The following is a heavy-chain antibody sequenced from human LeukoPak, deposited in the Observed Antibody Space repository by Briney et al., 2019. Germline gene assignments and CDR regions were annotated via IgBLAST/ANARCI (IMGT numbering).Heavy chain of an antibody. V-gene: IGHV3-7*01. CDR2: MKQDGSEK. CDR1: GFTFSRYW. J-gene: IGHJ4*02. CDR3: VSGSSFDY. Sequence: PGGSLRLSCAASGFTFSRYWMSWVSQAPGKGLEWVANMKQDGSEKYYVDSVKGRFTISRDNAKNSLYLQMNSLRAEDTAVYYCVSGSSFDYWGQGTLVTVSS. D-gene: IGHD3-10*01.